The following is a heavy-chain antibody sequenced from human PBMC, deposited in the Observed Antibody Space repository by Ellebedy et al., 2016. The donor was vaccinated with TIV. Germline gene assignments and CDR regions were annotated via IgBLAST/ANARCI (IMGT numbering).Heavy chain of an antibody. Sequence: MPSETLSLTCTVSGGSISSYYWSWIRQPPGKGLEWIGYIYYSGSTNYNPSLKSRVTISVDTSKNQFSLKLSSVTAADTAVYYCARAVVVAADYYYGMDVWGQGTTVTVSS. CDR2: IYYSGST. V-gene: IGHV4-59*01. CDR1: GGSISSYY. CDR3: ARAVVVAADYYYGMDV. J-gene: IGHJ6*02. D-gene: IGHD2-15*01.